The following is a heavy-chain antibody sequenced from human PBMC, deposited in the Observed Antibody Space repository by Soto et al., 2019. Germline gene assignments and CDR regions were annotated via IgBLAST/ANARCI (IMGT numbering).Heavy chain of an antibody. CDR1: GRSFSGYY. J-gene: IGHJ4*02. CDR2: INHSGST. V-gene: IGHV4-34*01. CDR3: ARGDGGNSPGHFDY. Sequence: QVQLQQWGAGLLKPSETLSLTCAVYGRSFSGYYWSWIRQPPGKGLEWIGEINHSGSTNYNPSLKSRVTISVDTSKNPFSLKLSSVTAADTAVYYCARGDGGNSPGHFDYWGQGTLVTVSS. D-gene: IGHD2-21*02.